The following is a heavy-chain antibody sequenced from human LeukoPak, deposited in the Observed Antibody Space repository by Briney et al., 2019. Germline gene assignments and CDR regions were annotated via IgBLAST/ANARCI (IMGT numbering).Heavy chain of an antibody. J-gene: IGHJ4*02. CDR3: ARKGYNWNGAHFDY. V-gene: IGHV4-34*01. Sequence: PGGALRLSCGASGFTFSSYWMHWVRQPPGKGGEWIGEINQSGSTNYNPSLKRRVTISVDTSKKQFSLKLSSVTAADTAVYYCARKGYNWNGAHFDYWGQGTLVTVSS. CDR1: GFTFSSYW. CDR2: INQSGST. D-gene: IGHD1-1*01.